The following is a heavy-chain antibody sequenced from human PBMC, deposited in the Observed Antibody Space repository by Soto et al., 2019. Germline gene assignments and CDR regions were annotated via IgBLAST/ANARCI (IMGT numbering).Heavy chain of an antibody. CDR3: AKDIGRQWLVFAY. CDR1: GCTFSSYA. CDR2: ISGSGGST. D-gene: IGHD6-19*01. V-gene: IGHV3-23*01. J-gene: IGHJ4*02. Sequence: GGSLRLSCAASGCTFSSYAMSWVCQAPGKGLEWVSAISGSGGSTYYADSVKGRFTISRDNSKNTLYLQMNSLRAEDTAVYYCAKDIGRQWLVFAYWGQGTLVTVSS.